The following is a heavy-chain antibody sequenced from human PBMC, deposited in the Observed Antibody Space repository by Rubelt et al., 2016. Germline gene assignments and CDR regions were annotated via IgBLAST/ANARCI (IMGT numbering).Heavy chain of an antibody. CDR1: GYSISSGYY. CDR2: ISSSGSTI. D-gene: IGHD4-17*01. Sequence: QVQLQESGPRLVQPSETLSLTCTVSGYSISSGYYWGWIRQPPGKGLEWVSYISSSGSTIYYADSVKGRFTISRDNAKNTRLRQMNGLGAEDTAVYNVAVRYGDDEEGSDAFDIWGQGTMVTVSS. V-gene: IGHV3-11*01. CDR3: AVRYGDDEEGSDAFDI. J-gene: IGHJ3*02.